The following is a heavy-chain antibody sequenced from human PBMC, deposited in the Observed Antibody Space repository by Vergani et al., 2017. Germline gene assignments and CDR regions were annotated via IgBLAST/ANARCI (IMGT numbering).Heavy chain of an antibody. CDR1: GLPFSSHG. D-gene: IGHD3-22*01. J-gene: IGHJ4*02. Sequence: QVQLVESGGGVVQPGKSLRLSCATSGLPFSSHGMHWVRQAPGKGLEWVAVISFDGTQTYYADSVKGRFTISRDNSQNTLSLQMNSLRVEDTAVYYCAKEGGFSDNSGNFYEGYYFDHWGQGTLVAVSS. CDR3: AKEGGFSDNSGNFYEGYYFDH. V-gene: IGHV3-30*18. CDR2: ISFDGTQT.